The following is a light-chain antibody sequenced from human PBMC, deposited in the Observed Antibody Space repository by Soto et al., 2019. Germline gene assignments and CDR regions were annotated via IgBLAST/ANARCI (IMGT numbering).Light chain of an antibody. V-gene: IGKV3-15*01. CDR2: GAS. CDR3: QQYNNWPPIT. CDR1: QSVSSN. J-gene: IGKJ5*01. Sequence: EIVMTQSPATLSVPPGERATLSCRASQSVSSNLAWYQQKPGQAPRLLIYGASNRATGIPARFSGSGSGTAVTLTISSLQSEDFAVYYWQQYNNWPPITFGQGTRLEIK.